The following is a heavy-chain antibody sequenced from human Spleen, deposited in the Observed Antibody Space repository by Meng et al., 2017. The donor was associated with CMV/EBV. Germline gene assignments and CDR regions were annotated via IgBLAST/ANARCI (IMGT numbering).Heavy chain of an antibody. CDR3: ARVREGCSRASCTLDP. Sequence: SETLSLTCAVSGDSIRSSNWWTWVRQTPGKGLEWIGEIHHSRGTYYNPSLNSRATISLDKSKNYFSLDLTSVTAADTGVYYCARVREGCSRASCTLDPWGQGTLVTVSS. V-gene: IGHV4-4*02. CDR2: IHHSRGT. D-gene: IGHD2-2*01. CDR1: GDSIRSSNW. J-gene: IGHJ5*02.